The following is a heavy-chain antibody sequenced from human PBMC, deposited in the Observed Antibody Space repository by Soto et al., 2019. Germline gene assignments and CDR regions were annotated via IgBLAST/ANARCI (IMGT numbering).Heavy chain of an antibody. Sequence: QITLKESGPTLVKPTETLTPTCTFSGFSLTSTAVGVNWIRQPPGKALEWLALIYWDDDNHYNPSLKNRLTITKDTSKNQVVLTMTNMDPVDTATYYCAHGSGWLSDYWGQGTLVTVSS. CDR3: AHGSGWLSDY. V-gene: IGHV2-5*02. CDR2: IYWDDDN. D-gene: IGHD6-19*01. CDR1: GFSLTSTAVG. J-gene: IGHJ4*02.